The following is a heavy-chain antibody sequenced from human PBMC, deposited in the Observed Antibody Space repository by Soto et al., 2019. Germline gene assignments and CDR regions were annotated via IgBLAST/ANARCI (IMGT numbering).Heavy chain of an antibody. CDR1: GFTFSYYG. D-gene: IGHD3-16*01. CDR3: GKGGPNAAMAV. V-gene: IGHV3-30*02. J-gene: IGHJ6*04. CDR2: IWYDESNK. Sequence: PGGSLRLSCAASGFTFSYYGMHWVRQAPGKGLEWVAIIWYDESNKYYADSVTGRFTISRDNSNNMVYLQMNSLRAEDTAVYYCGKGGPNAAMAVWGKGPRVLASS.